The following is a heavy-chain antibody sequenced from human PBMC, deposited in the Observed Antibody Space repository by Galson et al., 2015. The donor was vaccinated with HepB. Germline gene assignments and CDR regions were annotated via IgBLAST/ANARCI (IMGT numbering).Heavy chain of an antibody. CDR3: VRDGDWKFDY. J-gene: IGHJ4*02. CDR2: TYYRSKWYN. Sequence: CAISGDSVSSNSVSWNWFRRSPWRGLEWLGRTYYRSKWYNDYAESMKSRIIINADSSKNQFSLQLNSVTPEDTAVYFCVRDGDWKFDYWGLGTLVTVSS. V-gene: IGHV6-1*01. D-gene: IGHD1-1*01. CDR1: GDSVSSNSVS.